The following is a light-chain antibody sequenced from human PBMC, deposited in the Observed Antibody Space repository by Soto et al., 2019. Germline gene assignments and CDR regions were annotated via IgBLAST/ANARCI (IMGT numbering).Light chain of an antibody. Sequence: DIQMTQSPSSLSASVGDRVTITFRASQSISSYLNWYQQKPGKAPKLLIYAASSLQSGVPSRFSGSGSGTDFTLTISSLQPEDCATYYCQQSYSTPWTFGQGTKVEIK. CDR3: QQSYSTPWT. CDR1: QSISSY. V-gene: IGKV1-39*01. J-gene: IGKJ1*01. CDR2: AAS.